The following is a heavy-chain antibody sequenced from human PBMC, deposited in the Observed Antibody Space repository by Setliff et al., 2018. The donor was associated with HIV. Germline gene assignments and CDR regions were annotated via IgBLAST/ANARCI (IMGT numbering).Heavy chain of an antibody. V-gene: IGHV1-3*01. CDR1: GYPLTSYA. CDR2: INAGNGNT. J-gene: IGHJ5*02. CDR3: ARDFGGYCSSMSCPGLFDP. D-gene: IGHD2-2*01. Sequence: GASVKVSCKASGYPLTSYAMHWVHQAPGQRFEWMGWINAGNGNTKYSQKFQGRVTITTDESTSPAYKVLSGLRSEDTAVYYCARDFGGYCSSMSCPGLFDPWGQGTLVTVSS.